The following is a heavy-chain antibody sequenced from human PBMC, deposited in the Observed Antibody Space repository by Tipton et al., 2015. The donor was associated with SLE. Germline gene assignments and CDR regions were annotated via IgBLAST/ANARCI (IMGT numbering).Heavy chain of an antibody. CDR2: INHSGST. D-gene: IGHD3-9*01. V-gene: IGHV4-34*01. J-gene: IGHJ4*02. Sequence: LRLSCTVYGGSFSGYYWSWIRQPPGKGLEWIGEINHSGSTNYNPSLKSRVTISVATSKNQFSLKLSSVTAADTAVYYCARQRRYFDCPFDYRGQGTLVTVS. CDR3: ARQRRYFDCPFDY. CDR1: GGSFSGYY.